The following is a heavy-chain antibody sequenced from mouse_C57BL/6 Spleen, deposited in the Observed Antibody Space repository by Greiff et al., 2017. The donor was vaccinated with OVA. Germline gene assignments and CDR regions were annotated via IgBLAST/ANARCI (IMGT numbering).Heavy chain of an antibody. CDR3: TREYYYGSSYGWFDY. Sequence: EVKLVESGTVLARPGASVKMSCKTSGYTFTSYWMHWVKQRPGQGLEWIGAIYPGNSDTSYNQKFKGKAKLTAVTSASTAYMELSSLTNEDSAVYYCTREYYYGSSYGWFDYWGQGTTLTVSS. V-gene: IGHV1-5*01. CDR1: GYTFTSYW. D-gene: IGHD1-1*01. CDR2: IYPGNSDT. J-gene: IGHJ2*01.